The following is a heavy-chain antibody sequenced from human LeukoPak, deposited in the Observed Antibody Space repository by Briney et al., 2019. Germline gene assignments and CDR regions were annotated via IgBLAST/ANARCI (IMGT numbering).Heavy chain of an antibody. D-gene: IGHD5-24*01. CDR3: ARRPPLGDGYNYFDY. V-gene: IGHV4-39*01. J-gene: IGHJ4*02. Sequence: RTSETLSLTCTVSGGSISSSSYYWGWIRQPPGKGLEWIGSIYYTGSTSYNPSLKSRVTISVDTSKNQFSLKLSSVTAADTAVYYCARRPPLGDGYNYFDYWGQGTLVTVSS. CDR2: IYYTGST. CDR1: GGSISSSSYY.